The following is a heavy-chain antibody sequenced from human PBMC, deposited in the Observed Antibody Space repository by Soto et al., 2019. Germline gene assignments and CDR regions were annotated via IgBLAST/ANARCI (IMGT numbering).Heavy chain of an antibody. CDR2: ISAYNGNT. Sequence: ASVKVSCKASGYTFTSYGISCVRQAPGQGLEWMGWISAYNGNTNYAQKLQGRVTMTTDTSTSTAYMELRSLRSDDTAVYYCARDRSSPRARTLMDVWGKGTTVTVSS. CDR1: GYTFTSYG. V-gene: IGHV1-18*01. CDR3: ARDRSSPRARTLMDV. D-gene: IGHD6-6*01. J-gene: IGHJ6*03.